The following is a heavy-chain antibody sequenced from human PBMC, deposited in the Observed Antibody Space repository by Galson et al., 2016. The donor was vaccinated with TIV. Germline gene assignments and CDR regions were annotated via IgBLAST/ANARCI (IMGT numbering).Heavy chain of an antibody. V-gene: IGHV1-3*01. CDR3: ARDRLGAKRAFDI. Sequence: SVKVSCKASGYTFTSHTMHWVRQAPGQRLEWMGWINVGNGNTKYVQKFKGRVTITSDTSARIAYMELSTLTSEDTARYYCARDRLGAKRAFDIWGQGTLVTVSS. CDR1: GYTFTSHT. CDR2: INVGNGNT. J-gene: IGHJ3*02. D-gene: IGHD3-16*01.